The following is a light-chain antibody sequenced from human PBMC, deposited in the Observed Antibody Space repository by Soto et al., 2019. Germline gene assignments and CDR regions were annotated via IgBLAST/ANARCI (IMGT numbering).Light chain of an antibody. V-gene: IGKV3-15*01. Sequence: EIVMTQSPATLSVSPGERATLSCRASQSVGSNLAWYQQKPGQAPRLLMYGASARATGIPARFSGSGSGTEFALTISSLQSEDFAVYYCQQYNEWPPITFGQGT. CDR1: QSVGSN. CDR2: GAS. CDR3: QQYNEWPPIT. J-gene: IGKJ5*01.